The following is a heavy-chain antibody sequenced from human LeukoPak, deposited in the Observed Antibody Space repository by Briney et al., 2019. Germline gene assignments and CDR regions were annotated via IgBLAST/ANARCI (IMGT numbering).Heavy chain of an antibody. CDR1: GFTFTDYW. Sequence: GGSLRLSCEVSGFTFTDYWMNWVCQAPGKGPEWVASIRQDGSEKTYVDSVKGRFTISRDNTKNSLSLQLNGLRAEDTAVYYCARDGTAAGLYFDLWGQGTLVTVSS. D-gene: IGHD6-13*01. V-gene: IGHV3-7*01. CDR3: ARDGTAAGLYFDL. J-gene: IGHJ4*01. CDR2: IRQDGSEK.